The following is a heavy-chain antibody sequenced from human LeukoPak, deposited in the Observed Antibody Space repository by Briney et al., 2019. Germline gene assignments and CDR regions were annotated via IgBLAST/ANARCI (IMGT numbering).Heavy chain of an antibody. CDR1: GGSISSYY. CDR3: ARGGVPAAFSYYYYGVDV. V-gene: IGHV4-59*08. Sequence: TPSETLSLTCTVSGGSISSYYWSWIRQPPGKGLEWIGYIYYSGSTNYNPSLKSRVTISVDTSKNQFSLKLSSVTAADTAVYYCARGGVPAAFSYYYYGVDVWGQGTTVTVSS. D-gene: IGHD2-2*01. CDR2: IYYSGST. J-gene: IGHJ6*02.